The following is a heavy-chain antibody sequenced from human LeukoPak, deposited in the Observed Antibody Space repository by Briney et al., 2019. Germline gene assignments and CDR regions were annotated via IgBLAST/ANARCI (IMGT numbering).Heavy chain of an antibody. CDR2: MYYSGGT. CDR3: ARETTTGTGSGAFDI. CDR1: GGSISSYY. V-gene: IGHV4-59*01. D-gene: IGHD1-1*01. J-gene: IGHJ3*02. Sequence: PSETLSLTCTVSGGSISSYYWSWIRQPPGKGLEWIAYMYYSGGTNYNPSLKSRVTMSVDTSKNQFSLKLTSVTAADTAVYYCARETTTGTGSGAFDIWGQGTMVTVSS.